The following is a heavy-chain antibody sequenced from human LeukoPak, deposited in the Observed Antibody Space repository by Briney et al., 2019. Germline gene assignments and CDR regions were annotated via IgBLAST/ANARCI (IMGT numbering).Heavy chain of an antibody. Sequence: SETLSLTCTVSGGSISSSSYYWGWIRQPPGKGLEWIGYIYYSGSTNYNPSLKSRVTISVDTSKNQFSLKLSSVTAADTAVYYCASYSWVLWAFDIWGQGTMVTVSS. V-gene: IGHV4-61*05. CDR3: ASYSWVLWAFDI. CDR2: IYYSGST. D-gene: IGHD2-15*01. CDR1: GGSISSSSYY. J-gene: IGHJ3*02.